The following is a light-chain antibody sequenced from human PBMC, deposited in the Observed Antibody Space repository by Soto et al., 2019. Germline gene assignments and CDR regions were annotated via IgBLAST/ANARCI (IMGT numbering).Light chain of an antibody. CDR1: QGISTY. J-gene: IGKJ2*01. CDR3: QQLNSYPPST. CDR2: AAS. Sequence: DIQLTQSPSFLSASVGDRVTITCRASQGISTYLAWYQQKPGKAPKLVNSAASILQSGVPSRLSGSGSGTEFTLTISSLQHEDFATYYCQQLNSYPPSTFGQGTKMEIK. V-gene: IGKV1-9*01.